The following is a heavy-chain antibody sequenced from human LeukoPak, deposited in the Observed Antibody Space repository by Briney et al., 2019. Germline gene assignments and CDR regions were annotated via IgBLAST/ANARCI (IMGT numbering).Heavy chain of an antibody. Sequence: GGSLRLSCAASGFTFSSYGMHWVRQAPGKGLEWVAVIWYDGSNKYHADSVKGRFTISRDNSKNTLYLQMNSLRAEDTAVYYCAKDRVSSVFDYWGQGTLVTVSS. CDR3: AKDRVSSVFDY. D-gene: IGHD6-6*01. V-gene: IGHV3-33*06. J-gene: IGHJ4*02. CDR2: IWYDGSNK. CDR1: GFTFSSYG.